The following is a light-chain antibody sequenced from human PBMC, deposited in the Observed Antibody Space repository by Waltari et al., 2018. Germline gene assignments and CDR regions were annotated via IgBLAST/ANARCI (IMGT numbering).Light chain of an antibody. CDR2: GAS. Sequence: DTVLTQSQGTLSLSPGERATLSCRASPSVSSRYLAWYQQKPGQAPRPLIYGASSRATGIPDRFSGSGSGTDFTLTLSRLEPEDFAVYRCQQYGRSLRTFGQGTKVEIK. CDR1: PSVSSRY. V-gene: IGKV3-20*01. J-gene: IGKJ1*01. CDR3: QQYGRSLRT.